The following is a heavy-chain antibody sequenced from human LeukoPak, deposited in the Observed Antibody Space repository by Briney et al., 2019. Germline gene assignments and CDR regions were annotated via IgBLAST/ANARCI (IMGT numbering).Heavy chain of an antibody. Sequence: GASVKVSCKASGYTFTSYGTSWVRQAPGQGLEWMGWISAYNGNTNYAQKLQGRVTMTTDTSTSTAYMELRSLRSDDTAVYYCARGEGSSWFWQLAWDYWGQGTLVTVSS. D-gene: IGHD6-13*01. J-gene: IGHJ4*02. CDR1: GYTFTSYG. CDR3: ARGEGSSWFWQLAWDY. CDR2: ISAYNGNT. V-gene: IGHV1-18*01.